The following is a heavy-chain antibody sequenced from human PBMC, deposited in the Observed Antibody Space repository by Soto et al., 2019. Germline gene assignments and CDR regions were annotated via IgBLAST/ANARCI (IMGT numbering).Heavy chain of an antibody. CDR1: GGTFSAYP. J-gene: IGHJ3*01. D-gene: IGHD3-22*01. CDR3: AKGADSIGSESAFDL. V-gene: IGHV1-69*02. Sequence: QVQLVQSGAEVKKPGSSVKVSCKTSGGTFSAYPFNWVRQAPGQGLEWMGRIIPILDLTDYSQNFQGRVPITADKSTNTAYRDLTSLRSEDTAMYFCAKGADSIGSESAFDLWGQGTLITVSS. CDR2: IIPILDLT.